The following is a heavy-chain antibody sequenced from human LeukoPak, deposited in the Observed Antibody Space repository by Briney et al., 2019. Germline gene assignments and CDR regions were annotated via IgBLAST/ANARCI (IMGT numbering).Heavy chain of an antibody. D-gene: IGHD1-26*01. J-gene: IGHJ4*02. CDR3: AKEGGSYSRGVGDY. Sequence: QSGGSLRLSCAASGFTFSSYGMHWVRQAPGKGLEWVAFIRYDGSNKYYADSVKGRFTISRDNSKNTLYLQMNSLRAEDTAVYYCAKEGGSYSRGVGDYWGQGTLVTVSS. V-gene: IGHV3-30*02. CDR1: GFTFSSYG. CDR2: IRYDGSNK.